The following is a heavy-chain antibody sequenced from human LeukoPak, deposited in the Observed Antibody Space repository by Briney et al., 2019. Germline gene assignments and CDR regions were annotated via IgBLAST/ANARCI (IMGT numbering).Heavy chain of an antibody. CDR1: GGTFSSYA. J-gene: IGHJ3*02. CDR3: AGDANRGPLLWFGEVLGGAFDI. V-gene: IGHV1-69*06. CDR2: IIPIFGTA. Sequence: SVKVSCKASGGTFSSYAISWVRQAPGQGLEWMGGIIPIFGTANYAQKFQGRVTITADKSTSTAYMELSSLRSEDTAVYYCAGDANRGPLLWFGEVLGGAFDIWGQGTMVTVSS. D-gene: IGHD3-10*01.